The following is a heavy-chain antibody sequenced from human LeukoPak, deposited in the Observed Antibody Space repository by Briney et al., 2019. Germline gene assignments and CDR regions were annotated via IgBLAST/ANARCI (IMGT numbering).Heavy chain of an antibody. D-gene: IGHD3-9*01. Sequence: GASVKVSCKASGYTFTGYYMHWVRQAPGQGLEWMGWIKPKSGGTNYAQKFQGRVTMTRDTSISTAYMELTRLRSDDTAVYYCARMYYDILTGYLYYFDYWGQGTLVTVSS. CDR1: GYTFTGYY. CDR2: IKPKSGGT. J-gene: IGHJ4*02. V-gene: IGHV1-2*02. CDR3: ARMYYDILTGYLYYFDY.